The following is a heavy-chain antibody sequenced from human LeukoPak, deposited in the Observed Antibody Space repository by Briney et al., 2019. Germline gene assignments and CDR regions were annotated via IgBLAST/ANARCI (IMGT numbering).Heavy chain of an antibody. CDR3: VKGGYSSGWFPYSFDY. D-gene: IGHD6-19*01. CDR1: GFTFIRYG. CDR2: IWYDGSNR. V-gene: IGHV3-30*02. Sequence: GGSLTLSRAASGFTFIRYGRHWVRQAPGRGLEWVAVIWYDGSNRYYADSVKGRFTISRDNSKNTLYLQMTSLRPEDTAVYYCVKGGYSSGWFPYSFDYWGQGTLVTVSS. J-gene: IGHJ4*02.